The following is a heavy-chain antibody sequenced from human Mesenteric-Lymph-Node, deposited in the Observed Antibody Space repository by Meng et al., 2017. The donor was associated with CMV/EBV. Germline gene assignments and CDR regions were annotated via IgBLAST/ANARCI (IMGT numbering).Heavy chain of an antibody. V-gene: IGHV3-11*01. Sequence: GGSLRLSCAVSGFTVSDGYMSWIRLAPGKGLEWVSYMSGSGDSIYYADSVKGRFTISRDNAKNSLSLQMNSLRAEDTAVYYCARAGSGSYHAIDYWGQGTLVTVSS. CDR2: MSGSGDSI. J-gene: IGHJ4*02. D-gene: IGHD1-26*01. CDR1: GFTVSDGY. CDR3: ARAGSGSYHAIDY.